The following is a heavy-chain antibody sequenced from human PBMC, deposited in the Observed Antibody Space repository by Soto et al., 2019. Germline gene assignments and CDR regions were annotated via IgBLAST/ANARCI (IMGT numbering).Heavy chain of an antibody. CDR1: GYTFTSYW. CDR3: ARVLGSIYDYGDYVVNAFDI. CDR2: INPSGGST. D-gene: IGHD4-17*01. Sequence: GASVKVSCKASGYTFTSYWIHWVRQAPGQGLEWMGIINPSGGSTSYAQKFQGRVTMTRDTSTSTVYMELSSLRSEDTAVYYCARVLGSIYDYGDYVVNAFDIWGQGTMVTVSS. J-gene: IGHJ3*02. V-gene: IGHV1-46*01.